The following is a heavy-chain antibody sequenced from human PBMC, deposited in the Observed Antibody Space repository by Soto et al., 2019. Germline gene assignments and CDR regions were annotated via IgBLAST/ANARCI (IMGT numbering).Heavy chain of an antibody. V-gene: IGHV3-30*18. CDR3: AKDYQEELSLYYYYYGMDG. Sequence: HPGGSLRLSCAASGFTFSSYGMHWVRQAPGKGLEWVAVISYDGSNKYYADSVKGRFTISRDNSKNTLYLQMNSLRAEDTAVYYCAKDYQEELSLYYYYYGMDGCGQGPTVTVSS. CDR1: GFTFSSYG. J-gene: IGHJ6*02. CDR2: ISYDGSNK. D-gene: IGHD3-16*02.